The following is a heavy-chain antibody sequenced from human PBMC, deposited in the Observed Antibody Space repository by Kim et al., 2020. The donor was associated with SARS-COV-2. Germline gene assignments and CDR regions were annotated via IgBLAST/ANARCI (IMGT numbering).Heavy chain of an antibody. CDR3: ARTASCGVVTNWFDP. Sequence: ASVKVSCKASGYTFTGYYMHWVRQAPGQGLEWMGWINPNSGGTNYAQKFQGRVTMTRDTSISTAYMELSRLRSDDTAVYYCARTASCGVVTNWFDPWGQGTLVTVSS. V-gene: IGHV1-2*02. D-gene: IGHD3-3*01. CDR2: INPNSGGT. J-gene: IGHJ5*02. CDR1: GYTFTGYY.